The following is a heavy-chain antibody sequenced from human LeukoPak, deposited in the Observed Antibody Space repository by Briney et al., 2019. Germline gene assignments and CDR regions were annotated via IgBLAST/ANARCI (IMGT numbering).Heavy chain of an antibody. V-gene: IGHV1-2*02. Sequence: GASVKVSCKASGYTFTGYYMHWVRQAPGQGLEWMGWINPNSGGTNYAQKFQGRVTVTRDTSISTAYMELSRLRSDDTAVYYCARDPRGYSGYDRGWFDPWGQGTLVTVSS. CDR2: INPNSGGT. CDR3: ARDPRGYSGYDRGWFDP. CDR1: GYTFTGYY. D-gene: IGHD5-12*01. J-gene: IGHJ5*02.